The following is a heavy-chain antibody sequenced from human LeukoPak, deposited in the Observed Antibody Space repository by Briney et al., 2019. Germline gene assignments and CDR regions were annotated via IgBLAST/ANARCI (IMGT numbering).Heavy chain of an antibody. CDR1: GFIFSNYG. J-gene: IGHJ4*02. V-gene: IGHV3-23*01. D-gene: IGHD5-12*01. Sequence: GGSLRLSCAASGFIFSNYGMSWVRQAPGKGLEWVSGISPGGPTYYADSVKGRFTISRDDSKNTLYLQMKNLRAEDTAVYYCAKDGAWLRFDDWGQGILVSVSS. CDR3: AKDGAWLRFDD. CDR2: ISPGGPT.